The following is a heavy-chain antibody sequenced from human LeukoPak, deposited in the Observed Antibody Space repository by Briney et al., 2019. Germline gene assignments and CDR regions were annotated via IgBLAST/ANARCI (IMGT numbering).Heavy chain of an antibody. D-gene: IGHD3-22*01. J-gene: IGHJ4*02. Sequence: GGSLRLSCAASGFTFSSYAMSWVRQAPGKGLEWVSAISGSGGSTYYADSVKGRFTISRDNSKNTLYLQMNSLRAEDTAVYYCAKEPQSYDSSGYYLPAGDYWGQGTLVTVSS. CDR1: GFTFSSYA. CDR2: ISGSGGST. CDR3: AKEPQSYDSSGYYLPAGDY. V-gene: IGHV3-23*01.